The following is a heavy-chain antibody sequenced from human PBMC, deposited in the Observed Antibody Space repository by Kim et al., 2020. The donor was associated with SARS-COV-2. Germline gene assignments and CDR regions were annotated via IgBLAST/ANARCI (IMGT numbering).Heavy chain of an antibody. CDR1: GGSFSGYY. CDR2: INHSGST. CDR3: ARSLGYSGYGIPRDYYYGMDV. D-gene: IGHD5-12*01. Sequence: SETLSLTCAVYGGSFSGYYWSWIRQPPGKGLEWIGEINHSGSTNYNPSLKSRVTISVDTSKNQFSLKLSSVTAADTAVYYCARSLGYSGYGIPRDYYYGMDVWGQGTTVTVSS. J-gene: IGHJ6*02. V-gene: IGHV4-34*01.